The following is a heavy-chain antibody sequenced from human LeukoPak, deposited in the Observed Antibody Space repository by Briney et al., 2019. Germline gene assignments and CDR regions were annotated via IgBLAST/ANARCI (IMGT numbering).Heavy chain of an antibody. J-gene: IGHJ5*02. Sequence: GASLKISCKGSGSIFTTYWIGWVRPMPGKGLEWMGIIYPGDSDTRYSPSFQGQVTMSADKSISTAYLQWSSLKASDTAMYYCARLLGYCSGGSCVWFDPWGQGTLVTVSS. CDR2: IYPGDSDT. CDR3: ARLLGYCSGGSCVWFDP. CDR1: GSIFTTYW. D-gene: IGHD2-15*01. V-gene: IGHV5-51*01.